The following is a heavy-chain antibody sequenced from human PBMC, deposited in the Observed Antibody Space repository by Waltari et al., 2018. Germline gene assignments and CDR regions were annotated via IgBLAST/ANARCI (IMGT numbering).Heavy chain of an antibody. CDR1: GDSITSSNYY. Sequence: QLQLQESGPRLVKPSENLSLTCSLSGDSITSSNYYWAWIRQPPGKGLEWIGSVYYTGSTYYKASLKSRVTISVDTSKNYFSLSLTSVTATDTAIYFCARTFMVRTIRSRGWFDPWGQGTLVTVSS. CDR3: ARTFMVRTIRSRGWFDP. D-gene: IGHD3-10*01. J-gene: IGHJ5*02. CDR2: VYYTGST. V-gene: IGHV4-39*02.